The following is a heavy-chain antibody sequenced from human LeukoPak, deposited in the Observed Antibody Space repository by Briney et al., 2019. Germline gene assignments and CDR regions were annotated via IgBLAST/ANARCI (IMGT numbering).Heavy chain of an antibody. CDR3: ARVHSSSWYYFDY. CDR2: IYHSGST. Sequence: SETLSLTCTVSGYSISSGYYWGWIRRPPGKGLEWIGSIYHSGSTYYNPSLKSRVTISVDTSKNQFSLKLSSVTAADTAVYYCARVHSSSWYYFDYWGQGTLVTVSS. J-gene: IGHJ4*02. CDR1: GYSISSGYY. D-gene: IGHD6-13*01. V-gene: IGHV4-38-2*02.